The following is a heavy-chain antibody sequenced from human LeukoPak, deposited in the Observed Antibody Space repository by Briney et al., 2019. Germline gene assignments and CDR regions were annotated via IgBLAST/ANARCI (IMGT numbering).Heavy chain of an antibody. D-gene: IGHD6-13*01. V-gene: IGHV3-48*03. CDR2: IGSGGSTI. Sequence: QTGGSLRLSCAASGFTFSSFEMKWVRQAPGKGLEWVSYIGSGGSTIYYADSVKGRFTISRDNAKNSLYLQMNSLRAEDTALYYCAKDFRVEQQSTSDAFDIWGQGTMVTVSS. J-gene: IGHJ3*02. CDR3: AKDFRVEQQSTSDAFDI. CDR1: GFTFSSFE.